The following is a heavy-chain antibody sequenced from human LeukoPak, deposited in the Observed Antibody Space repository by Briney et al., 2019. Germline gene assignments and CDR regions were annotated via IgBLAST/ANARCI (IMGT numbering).Heavy chain of an antibody. CDR1: GYTLTGDS. V-gene: IGHV1-2*02. J-gene: IGHJ4*02. CDR3: ARDKLGLGELSLYYE. D-gene: IGHD3-16*02. Sequence: GASVNDSCKASGYTLTGDSMHWVRQAPGQGLECMGWMNPNSGGTKYTRKFQGRVTMTRDTSTSTAYMDLSRLKSDDTAMYYCARDKLGLGELSLYYEWGQGTHVAVSS. CDR2: MNPNSGGT.